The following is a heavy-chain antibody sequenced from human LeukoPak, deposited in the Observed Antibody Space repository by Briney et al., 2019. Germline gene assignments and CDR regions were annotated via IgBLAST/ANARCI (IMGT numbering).Heavy chain of an antibody. D-gene: IGHD2-2*01. Sequence: GGSLRLSCAASGFTFSSYGMSWVRQAPGKGLEWVAFIRYDGSNKYYADSVKGRFTISRDNSKNTLYLQMNSLRAEDTAVYYCVFGSSYQLLFWGQGTLVTVSS. CDR1: GFTFSSYG. V-gene: IGHV3-30*02. J-gene: IGHJ4*02. CDR2: IRYDGSNK. CDR3: VFGSSYQLLF.